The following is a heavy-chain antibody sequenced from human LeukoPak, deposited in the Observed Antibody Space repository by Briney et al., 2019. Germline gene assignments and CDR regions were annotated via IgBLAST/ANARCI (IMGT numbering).Heavy chain of an antibody. J-gene: IGHJ1*01. CDR1: ASTFSYHW. CDR2: INGAGSST. D-gene: IGHD6-19*01. Sequence: GGSLRLSCAADASTFSYHWTRWVRQAPGKGLVWVSRINGAGSSTSYADSVKGRFTVYRDNAKNTLNLQMNSLRAEATAVYNWVTELLFSDAGYSSGWRAEYFHHWGQGTLVTVSS. CDR3: VTELLFSDAGYSSGWRAEYFHH. V-gene: IGHV3-74*01.